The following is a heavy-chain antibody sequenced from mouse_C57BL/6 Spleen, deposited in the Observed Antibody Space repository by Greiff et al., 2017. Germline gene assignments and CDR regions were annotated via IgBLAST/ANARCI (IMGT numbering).Heavy chain of an antibody. CDR3: ARKTTVVEGFAY. J-gene: IGHJ3*01. CDR2: INPYNGGT. V-gene: IGHV1-19*01. Sequence: VQLQQSGPVLVKPGASVKMSCKASGYTFTDYYMNWVKQSHGKSLEWIGVINPYNGGTSYNQKFKGKATLTVDKSSSTAYMELNSLTSEDSAVYYCARKTTVVEGFAYWGQGTLVTVSA. D-gene: IGHD1-1*01. CDR1: GYTFTDYY.